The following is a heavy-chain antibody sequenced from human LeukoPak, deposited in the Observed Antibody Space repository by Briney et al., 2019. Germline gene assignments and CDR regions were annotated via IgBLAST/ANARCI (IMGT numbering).Heavy chain of an antibody. D-gene: IGHD3-10*01. CDR3: ATYGSGSYYYFDY. CDR1: GFTFSSYC. J-gene: IGHJ4*02. Sequence: PGGSLRLSCAASGFTFSSYCMNWVRQAPGKGLEWVSSISSSSTYIYYADSVKGRFTISRDNAKNSLYLQMNGLRAEDTAVYYCATYGSGSYYYFDYWGQGTLVTVSS. CDR2: ISSSSTYI. V-gene: IGHV3-21*01.